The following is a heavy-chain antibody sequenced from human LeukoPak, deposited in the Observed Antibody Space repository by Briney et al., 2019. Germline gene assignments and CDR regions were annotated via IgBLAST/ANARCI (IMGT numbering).Heavy chain of an antibody. V-gene: IGHV3-53*01. J-gene: IGHJ5*02. D-gene: IGHD6-19*01. CDR3: ARDSSGWYDH. Sequence: GGSLRLSCAASGFTVSTNYMSWVRQAPGRGLEWVSVIYAGGTTYYADSVRGRFTISRDNSKNTLYLQMNSLRDEDTAVYYCARDSSGWYDHWGQGTLVTVAS. CDR2: IYAGGTT. CDR1: GFTVSTNY.